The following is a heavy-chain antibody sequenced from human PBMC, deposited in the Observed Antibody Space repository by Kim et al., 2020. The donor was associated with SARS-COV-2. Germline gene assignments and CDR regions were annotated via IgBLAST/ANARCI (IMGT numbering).Heavy chain of an antibody. Sequence: GGSLRLSCAASGFTFSSYAMHWVRQAPGKGLEWVAVISYDGSNKYYADSVKGRFTISRDNSKNTLYLQMNSLRAEDTAVYYCARDQARQQLVENWFDPWGQGTLVTVSS. D-gene: IGHD6-13*01. CDR1: GFTFSSYA. V-gene: IGHV3-30*04. CDR3: ARDQARQQLVENWFDP. CDR2: ISYDGSNK. J-gene: IGHJ5*02.